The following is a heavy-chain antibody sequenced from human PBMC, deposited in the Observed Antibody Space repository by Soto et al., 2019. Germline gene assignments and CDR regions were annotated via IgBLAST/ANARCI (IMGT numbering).Heavy chain of an antibody. CDR1: GGSFSDYY. J-gene: IGHJ4*02. D-gene: IGHD5-18*01. CDR2: INHSGST. Sequence: SETLSLTCAVYGGSFSDYYWSWIRQPPGKGLEWIGEINHSGSTNYNPSLKSRVTISVDTSKNQFSLNLSSVTAADTAVYYCARAETTMALYYFDYWGQGTLVTVSS. V-gene: IGHV4-34*01. CDR3: ARAETTMALYYFDY.